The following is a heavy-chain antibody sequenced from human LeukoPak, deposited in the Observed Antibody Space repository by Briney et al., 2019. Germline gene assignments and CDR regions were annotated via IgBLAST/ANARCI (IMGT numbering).Heavy chain of an antibody. V-gene: IGHV4-4*08. CDR1: GDSVSIYY. D-gene: IGHD1-14*01. CDR2: IHNSGRT. J-gene: IGHJ4*02. Sequence: SETLSLTCSVSGDSVSIYYWSWIRQSPGKGLEWIGYIHNSGRTNYNPSLKSRVTGFVDTSKNQVSLRLSSVTAADTAVYYCASRGTISSESYFDYWGQGALVTVSS. CDR3: ASRGTISSESYFDY.